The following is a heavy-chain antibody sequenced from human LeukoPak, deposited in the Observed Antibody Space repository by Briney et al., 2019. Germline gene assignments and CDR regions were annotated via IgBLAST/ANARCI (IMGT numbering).Heavy chain of an antibody. Sequence: PGGSLRLSCAASGFTLSSYAMSWVRQAPGKGLEWVSAISVSGNTYHADSVKGRFTISRDNSKNTLYLQMNSLRAEDTAVYYCAKDALMLTAIDAFDIWGQGTMVTVSS. J-gene: IGHJ3*02. CDR2: ISVSGNT. CDR3: AKDALMLTAIDAFDI. V-gene: IGHV3-23*01. D-gene: IGHD2-21*02. CDR1: GFTLSSYA.